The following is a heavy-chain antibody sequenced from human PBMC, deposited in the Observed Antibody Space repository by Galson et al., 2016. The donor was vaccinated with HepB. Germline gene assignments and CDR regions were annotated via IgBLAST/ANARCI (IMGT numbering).Heavy chain of an antibody. J-gene: IGHJ4*02. CDR3: TTGGDLASYRANGYHDN. CDR2: IHSKSAGGTI. CDR1: GFTFTNAW. V-gene: IGHV3-15*07. Sequence: SLRLSCAASGFTFTNAWMNWVRQAPGKGLEWVGRIHSKSAGGTIEYASPVKGRFSISRDDSKNSLYLQMNSLTTEDTALYYCTTGGDLASYRANGYHDNWGQGTPVTVSS. D-gene: IGHD2-8*01.